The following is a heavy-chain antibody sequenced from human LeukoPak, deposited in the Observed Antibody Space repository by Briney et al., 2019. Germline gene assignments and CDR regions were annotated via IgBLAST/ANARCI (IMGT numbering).Heavy chain of an antibody. CDR2: ITSSGTYI. CDR3: ARDPGFDY. Sequence: GGSLRLSCATSGFTFNNYNMNWVRQAPGRALEWVSSITSSGTYIFYADSVKGRFTISRDNAKNSLYLQMNSLRAEDAALYFCARDPGFDYWGQGTLVTVSS. D-gene: IGHD3-10*01. J-gene: IGHJ4*02. CDR1: GFTFNNYN. V-gene: IGHV3-21*01.